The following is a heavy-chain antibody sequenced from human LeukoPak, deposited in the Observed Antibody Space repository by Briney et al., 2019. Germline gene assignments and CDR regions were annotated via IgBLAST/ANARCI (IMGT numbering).Heavy chain of an antibody. CDR3: ARDLSASYDY. Sequence: ASVKVSCKASGYTFTDYYIHWVRQAPGQGLEWMGWINPNNGGTNYAQKFQGRVTMTRDTSISTAYMELSRLRSDDTAVYYCARDLSASYDYWGQGTLVTVSS. V-gene: IGHV1-2*02. D-gene: IGHD6-25*01. CDR2: INPNNGGT. CDR1: GYTFTDYY. J-gene: IGHJ4*02.